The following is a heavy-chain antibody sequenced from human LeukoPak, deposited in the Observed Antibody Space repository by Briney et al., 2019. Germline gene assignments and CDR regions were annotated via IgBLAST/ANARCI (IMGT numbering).Heavy chain of an antibody. D-gene: IGHD6-13*01. J-gene: IGHJ4*02. V-gene: IGHV3-43D*03. CDR1: GFTFDDYA. CDR2: ISWDGGST. CDR3: AKDILRGSWYGGGFDY. Sequence: GGSLRLSCAASGFTFDDYAMRWVRQAPGKGLEWVSLISWDGGSTYYADSVKGRFTISRDNSKNSLYLQMNSLRAEDTALYYCAKDILRGSWYGGGFDYWGQGTLVTVSS.